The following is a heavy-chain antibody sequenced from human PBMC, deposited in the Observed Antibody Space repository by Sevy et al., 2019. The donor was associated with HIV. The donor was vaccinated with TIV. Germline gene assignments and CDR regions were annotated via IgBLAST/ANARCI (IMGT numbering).Heavy chain of an antibody. Sequence: GRSLRLSCAASEFTFRDYTMNWVRQTPGKGLEWVSYISSGSSYIRYADSVKGRFTISRDNAENSLYLQMNSLRAEDTGVYYCARDRDYYGSGTYDHWGQGTLVTVSS. D-gene: IGHD3-10*01. CDR3: ARDRDYYGSGTYDH. J-gene: IGHJ4*02. CDR1: EFTFRDYT. CDR2: ISSGSSYI. V-gene: IGHV3-21*06.